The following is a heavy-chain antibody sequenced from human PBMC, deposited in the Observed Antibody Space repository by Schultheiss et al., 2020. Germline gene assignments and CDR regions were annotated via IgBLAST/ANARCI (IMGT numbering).Heavy chain of an antibody. V-gene: IGHV4-31*09. CDR3: AGGSRGSSGWTGEYFQH. Sequence: SETLSLTCTVSGGSISSGGYYWSWIRQHPGKGLEWIGYIYYSGSTYYNPSLKSRVTISVDKSKNQFSLKLSSVTAADTAVYYCAGGSRGSSGWTGEYFQHWGQGTLVTVSS. D-gene: IGHD6-19*01. CDR1: GGSISSGGYY. J-gene: IGHJ1*01. CDR2: IYYSGST.